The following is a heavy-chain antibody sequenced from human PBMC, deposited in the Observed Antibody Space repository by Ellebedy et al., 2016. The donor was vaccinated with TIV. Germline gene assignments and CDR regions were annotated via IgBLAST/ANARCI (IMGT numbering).Heavy chain of an antibody. J-gene: IGHJ4*02. Sequence: GESLKISCAASGFNFGSNAMSWVRQTPGKGLEWFSGSGSGGGTHYADSVKGRFTISRDNSKSTLYVQMNSLRVEDTAIYYCAKRDHSDSTTFSPLFASWGLGTLVIVSS. CDR2: SGSGGGT. V-gene: IGHV3-23*01. CDR1: GFNFGSNA. D-gene: IGHD2/OR15-2a*01. CDR3: AKRDHSDSTTFSPLFAS.